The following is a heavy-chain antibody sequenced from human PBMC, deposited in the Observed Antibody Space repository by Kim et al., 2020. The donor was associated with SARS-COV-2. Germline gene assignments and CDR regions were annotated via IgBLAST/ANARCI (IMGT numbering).Heavy chain of an antibody. CDR1: GYTFTSYG. J-gene: IGHJ4*02. V-gene: IGHV1-18*04. CDR3: ARVSPMIWFGELSDY. D-gene: IGHD3-10*01. Sequence: ASVKVSCKASGYTFTSYGISWVRQAPGQGLEWMGWISAYNGNTNYAQKLRGRVTMTTDTSTSTAYMELRSLRSDDTAVYYCARVSPMIWFGELSDYWGQGTLVTVSS. CDR2: ISAYNGNT.